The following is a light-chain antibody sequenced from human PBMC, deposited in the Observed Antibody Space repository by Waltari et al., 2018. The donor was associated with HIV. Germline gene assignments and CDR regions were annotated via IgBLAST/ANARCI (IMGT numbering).Light chain of an antibody. CDR1: SVEYTG. J-gene: IGLJ2*01. Sequence: SYVLTQPPSVSVAPGQTAKISCWGQSVEYTGLPWYEQKPGQAPILVIDDYTDRPTGIPERFSGSSSGNTATLTVTMVEAGDEADYYCQVWDTSSDHPAFFGGGTKLTVV. CDR3: QVWDTSSDHPAF. V-gene: IGLV3-21*02. CDR2: DYT.